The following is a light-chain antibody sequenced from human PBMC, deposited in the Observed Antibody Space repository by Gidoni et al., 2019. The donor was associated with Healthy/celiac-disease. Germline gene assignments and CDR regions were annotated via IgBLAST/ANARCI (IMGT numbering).Light chain of an antibody. CDR3: QQYNSWT. J-gene: IGKJ1*01. CDR1: QSISSW. Sequence: IQMTQSPSTLSASVGDRVTITCRASQSISSWLAWYQQKPGKAPKLLIYDASSLESGVPSRFSGSGSGTEFTLTISSLQPDDFATFYCQQYNSWTFGQGTKVEIK. CDR2: DAS. V-gene: IGKV1-5*01.